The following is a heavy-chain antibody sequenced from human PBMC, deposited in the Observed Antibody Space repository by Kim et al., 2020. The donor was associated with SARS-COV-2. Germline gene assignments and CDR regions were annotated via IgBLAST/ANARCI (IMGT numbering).Heavy chain of an antibody. J-gene: IGHJ3*02. Sequence: GGSLRLSCTASGFTFGDYAMSWFRQAPGKGLEWVGFIRSKAYGGTTEYAASVKGRFTISRDDSKSIAYLQMNSLKTEDTAVYYCTREATGILVTPDAFDIWGQGTMVTVSS. CDR3: TREATGILVTPDAFDI. CDR2: IRSKAYGGTT. V-gene: IGHV3-49*03. D-gene: IGHD5-12*01. CDR1: GFTFGDYA.